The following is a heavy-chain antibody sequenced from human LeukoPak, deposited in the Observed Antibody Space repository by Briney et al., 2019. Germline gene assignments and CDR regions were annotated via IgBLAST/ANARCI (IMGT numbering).Heavy chain of an antibody. D-gene: IGHD6-25*01. CDR2: INHSGST. V-gene: IGHV4-34*01. Sequence: PSETLSLTCAVYGGSFSGYYWSWIRQPPGKGLEWIWEINHSGSTNYNPSLKSRVTISVDMSKDQFSLTLSSVTAADTAVYYCASRNIAAWSYFDYWGQGTLVTVSS. CDR1: GGSFSGYY. J-gene: IGHJ4*02. CDR3: ASRNIAAWSYFDY.